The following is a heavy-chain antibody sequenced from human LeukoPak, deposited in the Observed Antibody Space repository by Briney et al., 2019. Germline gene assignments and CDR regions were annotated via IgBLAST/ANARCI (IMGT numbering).Heavy chain of an antibody. D-gene: IGHD5-12*01. CDR3: ARDGTYTDYDPDFDY. CDR1: GFTFSSYV. CDR2: IKQDGSEK. V-gene: IGHV3-7*04. J-gene: IGHJ4*02. Sequence: GGSLRLSCAASGFTFSSYVMSWVRQAPGKGLEWVANIKQDGSEKYYVDSVKGRFTISRDNAKNSLYLQMNSLRAEDTAVYYCARDGTYTDYDPDFDYWGQGTQVTVSS.